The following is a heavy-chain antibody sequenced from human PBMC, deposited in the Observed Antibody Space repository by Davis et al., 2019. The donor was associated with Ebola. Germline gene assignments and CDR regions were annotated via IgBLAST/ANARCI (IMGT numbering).Heavy chain of an antibody. V-gene: IGHV1-46*01. J-gene: IGHJ6*02. CDR1: GYTFTTYY. Sequence: ASVKVSCKASGYTFTTYYMHWVRQAPGQGLEWMGIINTSGGSTSYAQKFQGRVTMTRDTSTSTVYMHLSSLRSEDTAVYYCAREGLRGFGDPSVDYYGMDVWGQGTTVTVSS. D-gene: IGHD3-10*01. CDR2: INTSGGST. CDR3: AREGLRGFGDPSVDYYGMDV.